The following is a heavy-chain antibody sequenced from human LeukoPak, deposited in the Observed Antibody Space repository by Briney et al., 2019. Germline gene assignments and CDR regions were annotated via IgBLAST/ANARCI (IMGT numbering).Heavy chain of an antibody. CDR2: IIPIFGTA. D-gene: IGHD2-2*01. Sequence: GASVKVSCKASGGTYSSYAISWVRQAPGQGLEWMGGIIPIFGTANYAQKFQGRVTISTDESTSTAYMELSSLRSEDTAVYYCARRVVPAANNWFDPWGQGTLVTVSS. CDR3: ARRVVPAANNWFDP. J-gene: IGHJ5*02. V-gene: IGHV1-69*05. CDR1: GGTYSSYA.